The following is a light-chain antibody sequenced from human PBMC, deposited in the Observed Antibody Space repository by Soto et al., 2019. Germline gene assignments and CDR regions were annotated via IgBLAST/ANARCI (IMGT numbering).Light chain of an antibody. CDR1: SSDVGGYNY. Sequence: QSALTQPASVSGSPGQSITISCTGTSSDVGGYNYVSWYQQHPGKAPKLMIYEVSNRPSGVSNRFSGSKSGNTASLTISGLQAEDEADYYCSSYTSSSTLEVFGGGTQLTAL. J-gene: IGLJ2*01. V-gene: IGLV2-14*01. CDR2: EVS. CDR3: SSYTSSSTLEV.